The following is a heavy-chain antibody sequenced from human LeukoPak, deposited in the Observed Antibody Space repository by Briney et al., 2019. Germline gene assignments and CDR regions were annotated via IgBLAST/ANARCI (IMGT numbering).Heavy chain of an antibody. CDR2: IFYSGST. CDR3: ARTIQDVVVVPAAYMEV. V-gene: IGHV4-39*01. D-gene: IGHD2-2*01. J-gene: IGHJ6*03. CDR1: GGSISSSSYD. Sequence: PSETLSLTCTVSGGSISSSSYDWGWIRQPPGKGLEWIGTIFYSGSTYYNPSLKSRLTISVDTSKNQFSLKLSSVTAADTAVYYCARTIQDVVVVPAAYMEVWGKGTTVTVSS.